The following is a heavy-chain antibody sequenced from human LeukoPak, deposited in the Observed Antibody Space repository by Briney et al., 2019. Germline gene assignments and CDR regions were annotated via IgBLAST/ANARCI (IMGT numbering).Heavy chain of an antibody. V-gene: IGHV4-59*08. CDR1: GGSISSYY. CDR2: IYYTGGT. D-gene: IGHD1-26*01. J-gene: IGHJ5*02. CDR3: ARHGGYSGRGDWFDP. Sequence: PSETLSLTCTVSGGSISSYYWSWIRQPPGKGLEWIGYIYYTGGTNYNPSLKSRVTISVDTSKNQFSLKLSSVAAADTAVYYCARHGGYSGRGDWFDPWGQGTLVTVSS.